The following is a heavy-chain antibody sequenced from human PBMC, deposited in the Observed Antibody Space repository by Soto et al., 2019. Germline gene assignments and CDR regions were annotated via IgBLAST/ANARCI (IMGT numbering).Heavy chain of an antibody. J-gene: IGHJ5*02. Sequence: PGESLKISCKGSGYSFTSYWISWVRQMPGKGLEWMGRIDPSDSYTNYSPSFQGHVTISADKSISTAYLQWSSLKASDTAMYYCARLPYSSSWYYNWFDPWGQGTLVTVSS. CDR1: GYSFTSYW. D-gene: IGHD6-13*01. CDR2: IDPSDSYT. CDR3: ARLPYSSSWYYNWFDP. V-gene: IGHV5-10-1*01.